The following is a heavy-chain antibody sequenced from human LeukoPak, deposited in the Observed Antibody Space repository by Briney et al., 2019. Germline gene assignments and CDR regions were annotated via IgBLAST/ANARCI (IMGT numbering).Heavy chain of an antibody. CDR1: GYTFINYE. Sequence: ASVKVSCKASGYTFINYEINWVRQATGQGLEWMGWMNHKSGDTGYEQKFQGRVTITRNSSISTVYMELNSLRSADTAVYYCARGRYMDVWGKGTTVTVSS. CDR3: ARGRYMDV. J-gene: IGHJ6*03. CDR2: MNHKSGDT. V-gene: IGHV1-8*03.